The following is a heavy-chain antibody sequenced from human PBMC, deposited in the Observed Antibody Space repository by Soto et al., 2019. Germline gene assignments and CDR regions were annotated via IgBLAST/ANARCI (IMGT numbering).Heavy chain of an antibody. Sequence: GGSLRLSCAASGFTFDDYAMHWVRQAPGKGLEWVSGISWNSGSIGYADSVKGRFTISRDNAKNSLYLQMNSLRAEDTALYYCAKDGGLKEDSSSWYSAFDIWGQGTMVTVSS. J-gene: IGHJ3*02. CDR3: AKDGGLKEDSSSWYSAFDI. V-gene: IGHV3-9*01. D-gene: IGHD6-13*01. CDR1: GFTFDDYA. CDR2: ISWNSGSI.